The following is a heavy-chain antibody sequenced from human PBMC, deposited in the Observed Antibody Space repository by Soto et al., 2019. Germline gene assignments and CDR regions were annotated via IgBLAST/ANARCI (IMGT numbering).Heavy chain of an antibody. J-gene: IGHJ3*02. CDR3: ARHHCSSTSCYSDI. D-gene: IGHD2-2*01. CDR2: IYPGDSDT. CDR1: GYSFTSYW. V-gene: IGHV5-51*01. Sequence: PVESLKISCNGSGYSFTSYWIGWVRQMPGKGLEWMGIIYPGDSDTRYSPSFQGQVTISADKSISTAYLQWSSLKASDTAMYYCARHHCSSTSCYSDIWGQGTMVTVSS.